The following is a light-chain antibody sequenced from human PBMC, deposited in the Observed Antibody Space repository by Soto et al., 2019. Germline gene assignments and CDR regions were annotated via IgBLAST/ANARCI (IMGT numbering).Light chain of an antibody. CDR1: NNDVGTYNY. CDR3: SSYTSSSPYV. V-gene: IGLV2-14*01. Sequence: QSALTQPASVSGSPGQSITISCTGTNNDVGTYNYVSWYQDHPGKAPKLIIYEVSKRPSGVSHRFSGSKPGNTASLTISGLQAEDEADYYCSSYTSSSPYVFGTGTKVTVL. CDR2: EVS. J-gene: IGLJ1*01.